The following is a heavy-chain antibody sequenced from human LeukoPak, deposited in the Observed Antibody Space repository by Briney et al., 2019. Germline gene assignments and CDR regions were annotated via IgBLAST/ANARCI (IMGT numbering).Heavy chain of an antibody. J-gene: IGHJ3*02. D-gene: IGHD3-22*01. CDR2: ISGSGGST. CDR1: GFTFSSYA. CDR3: AKELITMIVVVPAAFDI. Sequence: GGSLRLSCAASGFTFSSYAMSWDRQAPGKGLEWVSAISGSGGSTYYADSVKGRFTISRGNSKNTLYLQMNSLRAEDTAVYYCAKELITMIVVVPAAFDIWGQGTMVTVSS. V-gene: IGHV3-23*01.